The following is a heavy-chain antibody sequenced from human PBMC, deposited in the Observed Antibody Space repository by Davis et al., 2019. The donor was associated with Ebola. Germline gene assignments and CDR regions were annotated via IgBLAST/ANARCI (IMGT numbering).Heavy chain of an antibody. V-gene: IGHV3-30*03. D-gene: IGHD3-10*01. J-gene: IGHJ6*02. CDR3: AREQYYYGSGSYYYGMDV. Sequence: PGGSLRLSCAASGFTFSSYGMHWVRQAPGKGLEWVAVISYDGSNKYYADSVKGRFTISRDNSKNTLYLQMNSLRAEDTAVYYCAREQYYYGSGSYYYGMDVWGQGTTVTVSS. CDR1: GFTFSSYG. CDR2: ISYDGSNK.